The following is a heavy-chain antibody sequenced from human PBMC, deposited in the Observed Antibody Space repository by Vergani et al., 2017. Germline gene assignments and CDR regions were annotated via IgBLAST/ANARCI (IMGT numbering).Heavy chain of an antibody. CDR1: TESISRYY. D-gene: IGHD4-23*01. CDR2: VFSSGST. Sequence: QVQLQESGPGLVKPSETLSLTCSVSTESISRYYWSWIRQPAGKGLEWIGRVFSSGSTVYNPALKSRVTISVDTSKNQFSLKLSSVTAADTAVYYCARVLYSGNWFDPWGQGTLVTVSS. V-gene: IGHV4-4*07. J-gene: IGHJ5*02. CDR3: ARVLYSGNWFDP.